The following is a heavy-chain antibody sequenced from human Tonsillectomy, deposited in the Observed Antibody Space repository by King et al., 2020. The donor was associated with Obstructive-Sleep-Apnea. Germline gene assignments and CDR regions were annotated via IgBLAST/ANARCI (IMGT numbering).Heavy chain of an antibody. CDR2: IYYSGST. V-gene: IGHV4-39*07. J-gene: IGHJ5*02. CDR1: GGSISSSSYY. CDR3: ARDLSTPRSSGSNWFDP. D-gene: IGHD2-15*01. Sequence: LQLQESGPGLVKPSETLSLTCTVSGGSISSSSYYWGWIRQPPGKGLEWFGSIYYSGSTYYNPSLKSRVTISVDTSKNQFSLKLSSVTAAGTAVYYCARDLSTPRSSGSNWFDPWGQGTLVTVSS.